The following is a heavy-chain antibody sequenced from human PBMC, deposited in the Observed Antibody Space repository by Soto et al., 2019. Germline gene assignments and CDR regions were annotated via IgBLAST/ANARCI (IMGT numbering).Heavy chain of an antibody. CDR1: GYTFTSYG. Sequence: QVQLVPYGAEVKKTGASVKVSCKASGYTFTSYGISWVRQAPGQALEWMGWLSAYNGNTKYAQKLQGRVTMTTDTPTSTAYMERRSLRSDDTAVYYCARLTSSGYPCYYWGQGTLVTGSS. J-gene: IGHJ4*02. CDR3: ARLTSSGYPCYY. V-gene: IGHV1-18*01. D-gene: IGHD3-3*01. CDR2: LSAYNGNT.